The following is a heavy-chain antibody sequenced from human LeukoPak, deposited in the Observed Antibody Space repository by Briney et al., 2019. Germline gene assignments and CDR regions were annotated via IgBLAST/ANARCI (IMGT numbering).Heavy chain of an antibody. V-gene: IGHV4-34*01. CDR3: ARSRWAHAFDI. CDR1: GGSFSGYY. Sequence: PSETLSLTCAVYGGSFSGYYWSWIRQPPGKGLEWIGEINHSGSTNYNPSLKSRVTISVDTSKNQFSLKLSSVTAADTAVYYCARSRWAHAFDIWDQGTMVTVSS. CDR2: INHSGST. J-gene: IGHJ3*02. D-gene: IGHD4-23*01.